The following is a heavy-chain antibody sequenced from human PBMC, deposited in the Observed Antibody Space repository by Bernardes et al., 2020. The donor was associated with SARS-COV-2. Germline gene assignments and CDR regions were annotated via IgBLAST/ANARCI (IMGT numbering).Heavy chain of an antibody. J-gene: IGHJ6*02. CDR1: GFTFSSYE. V-gene: IGHV3-48*03. Sequence: GGSLRLSCAASGFTFSSYEMNWVRQAPGKGLEWVSYISSSGSTIYYADSVKGRFTISRDNAKNSLYLQMNSLRAEDTAVYYCARDLSDSSSWYEGMDVWGQGTTVTVSS. D-gene: IGHD6-13*01. CDR3: ARDLSDSSSWYEGMDV. CDR2: ISSSGSTI.